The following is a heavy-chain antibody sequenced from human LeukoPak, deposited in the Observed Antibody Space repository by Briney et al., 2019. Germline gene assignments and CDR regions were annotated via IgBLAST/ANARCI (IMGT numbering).Heavy chain of an antibody. CDR1: GGSISSYY. D-gene: IGHD6-13*01. CDR3: ARGGIAAARGYFDY. CDR2: IYYSGST. J-gene: IGHJ4*02. V-gene: IGHV4-59*01. Sequence: PSETLSLTCTVSGGSISSYYWSWIRQPPGKGLEWIGYIYYSGSTNYNPSLKSRVTISVDTSKNQFSLKLSSVTAADTAVYYCARGGIAAARGYFDYWGQGTLVTVSS.